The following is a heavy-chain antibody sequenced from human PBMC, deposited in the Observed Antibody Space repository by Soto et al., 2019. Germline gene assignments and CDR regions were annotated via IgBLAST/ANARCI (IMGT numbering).Heavy chain of an antibody. CDR2: IYYSGST. CDR3: ARDLSSSGSNWFDP. CDR1: GGSISSYY. D-gene: IGHD6-19*01. Sequence: PSETLSLTCTVSGGSISSYYWSWIRQPPGKGLEWIGYIYYSGSTNYNPSRKSRVTISVDTSKNQFSLKLSSVTAADTAVYYCARDLSSSGSNWFDPRGQGTLVTVSS. J-gene: IGHJ5*02. V-gene: IGHV4-59*01.